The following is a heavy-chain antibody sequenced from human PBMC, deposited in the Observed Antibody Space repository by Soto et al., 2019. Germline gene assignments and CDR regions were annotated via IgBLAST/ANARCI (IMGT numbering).Heavy chain of an antibody. CDR1: GYTFTSYY. Sequence: ASVKVSCKASGYTFTSYYMHWVRQAPGQGLEWMGIINPSGGSTSYAQKFQGRVTMTRDTSTSTVYMELSSLRSEDTAVYYCASRGMVVAAKPPGPYYMDVWGKGTTVTVSS. CDR2: INPSGGST. CDR3: ASRGMVVAAKPPGPYYMDV. J-gene: IGHJ6*03. V-gene: IGHV1-46*03. D-gene: IGHD2-15*01.